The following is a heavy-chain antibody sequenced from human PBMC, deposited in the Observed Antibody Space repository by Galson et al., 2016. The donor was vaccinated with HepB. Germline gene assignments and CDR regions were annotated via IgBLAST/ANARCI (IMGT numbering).Heavy chain of an antibody. CDR3: AREMKPHLEWSFRPRLRPVDY. CDR1: GFTFSSYG. CDR2: IWNDGSNK. V-gene: IGHV3-33*01. Sequence: SLRLSCAASGFTFSSYGMHWVRQAPGKGLEWVAVIWNDGSNKYYADSVKGRFTISRDNSKNTLYLELNSLRAEDTAVHYCAREMKPHLEWSFRPRLRPVDYWGQGTLVTVSS. D-gene: IGHD3-3*01. J-gene: IGHJ4*02.